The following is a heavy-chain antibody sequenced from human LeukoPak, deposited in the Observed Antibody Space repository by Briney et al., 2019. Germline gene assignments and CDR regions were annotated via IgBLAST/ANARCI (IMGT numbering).Heavy chain of an antibody. D-gene: IGHD3-22*01. J-gene: IGHJ4*02. CDR1: GGSISSYY. CDR3: ARGVYHYDTSGYYDHYFDY. CDR2: IYTSGST. V-gene: IGHV4-4*07. Sequence: SETLSLTCTVSGGSISSYYWSRIRQPAGKGLEWIGRIYTSGSTNYNPSLKSRVTMSVDTSKNQFSLKLSSVTAADTAVYYCARGVYHYDTSGYYDHYFDYWGQGTVVTASS.